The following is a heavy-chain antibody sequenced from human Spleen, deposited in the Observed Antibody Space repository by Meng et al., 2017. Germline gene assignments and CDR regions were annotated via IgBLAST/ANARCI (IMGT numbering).Heavy chain of an antibody. V-gene: IGHV3-74*01. J-gene: IGHJ4*02. CDR1: GFTFSRYW. CDR2: INTYGSST. D-gene: IGHD5-12*01. CDR3: SKDYTGSDDY. Sequence: EVQLVESGRPLVQPGGSLRLSCAASGFTFSRYWMHWVRQVPGQALVWVSRINTYGSSTSYADSVKGRFTISRDNAKNTLYLQMTSLRAEDTAVYYCSKDYTGSDDYWGQGTLVTVSS.